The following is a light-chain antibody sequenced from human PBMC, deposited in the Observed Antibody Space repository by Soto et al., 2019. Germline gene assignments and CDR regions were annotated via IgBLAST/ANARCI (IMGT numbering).Light chain of an antibody. CDR2: KAS. Sequence: DIQMTQSPSTLSGSVGDRVTITCRASQNIRSRLAWYQQKPGKAPKLLIYKASSLESGVPSRFSGSGSGTGFTLTISSLQPDDFATYYCQQYNSYPWTFGQGTKVDIK. CDR3: QQYNSYPWT. J-gene: IGKJ1*01. V-gene: IGKV1-5*03. CDR1: QNIRSR.